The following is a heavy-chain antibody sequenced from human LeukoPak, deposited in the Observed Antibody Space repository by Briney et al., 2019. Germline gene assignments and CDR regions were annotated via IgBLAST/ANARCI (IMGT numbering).Heavy chain of an antibody. CDR1: GGPFGSYA. J-gene: IGHJ6*03. V-gene: IGHV1-69*01. D-gene: IGHD4-17*01. Sequence: SVKVSCKASGGPFGSYAISWVRQAPGQGLEWLGGIIPIFGTANYAQKFQGRVTITADESTSTAYMELSSLRSEDTAVYYCARGVHGDYYYYYMDVWGKGTTVTVSS. CDR2: IIPIFGTA. CDR3: ARGVHGDYYYYYMDV.